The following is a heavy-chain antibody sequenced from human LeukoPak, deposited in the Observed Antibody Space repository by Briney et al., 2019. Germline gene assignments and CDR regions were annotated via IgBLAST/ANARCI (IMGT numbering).Heavy chain of an antibody. CDR1: GFTVSSNY. V-gene: IGHV3-66*02. CDR3: ARDSGRTGFDY. J-gene: IGHJ4*02. CDR2: IYSGGST. Sequence: GGSLRLSCAASGFTVSSNYMSWVRQAPGKGLEWVSVIYSGGSTYYADSVKGRFTISRDNSKNTLYLQMDSLRAEDTAVYYCARDSGRTGFDYWGQGTLVTVSS. D-gene: IGHD3-10*01.